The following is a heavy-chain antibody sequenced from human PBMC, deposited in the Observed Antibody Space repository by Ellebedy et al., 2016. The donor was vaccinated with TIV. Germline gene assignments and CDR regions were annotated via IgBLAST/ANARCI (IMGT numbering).Heavy chain of an antibody. CDR2: ISSDGNNK. V-gene: IGHV3-30-3*01. D-gene: IGHD6-19*01. J-gene: IGHJ4*02. Sequence: PGGSLSLSCAASGFTFYRNAMHWVRRAPGKGLEWLAVISSDGNNKFYADSVKGRFTVSRDNSKTTLFVEMTSLRVEDTGVYYCARYGVGSGLDYWGQGTLVTVSS. CDR1: GFTFYRNA. CDR3: ARYGVGSGLDY.